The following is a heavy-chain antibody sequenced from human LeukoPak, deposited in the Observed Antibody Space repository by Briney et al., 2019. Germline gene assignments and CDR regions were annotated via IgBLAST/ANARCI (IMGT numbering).Heavy chain of an antibody. CDR3: AKDLYYYGSGSPPMTFDY. CDR1: GFTFSSYG. D-gene: IGHD3-10*01. CDR2: ISYDGSNK. J-gene: IGHJ4*02. Sequence: PGRSLRLSCAASGFTFSSYGMHWVRQAPGKGLEWVAVISYDGSNKYYADSVKGRFTISRDNSKNTLYLQMNSLRAEDTAVYYCAKDLYYYGSGSPPMTFDYWGQGTLVTVSS. V-gene: IGHV3-30*18.